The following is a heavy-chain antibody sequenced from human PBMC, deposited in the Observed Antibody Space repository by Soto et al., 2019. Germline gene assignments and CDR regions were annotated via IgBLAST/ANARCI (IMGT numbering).Heavy chain of an antibody. CDR3: ARDRITTRGDAFEH. Sequence: QVKLVQSGAEARTPGASGKVSCKAPGGTFSTYIISWMRQAPGQGLEWMVRIIPIPDITNYAQKFQGRVTVTADRSTSTAYMELTSLKSEDTAVYYCARDRITTRGDAFEHWGQATMVTVSS. CDR2: IIPIPDIT. CDR1: GGTFSTYI. J-gene: IGHJ3*01. V-gene: IGHV1-69*08. D-gene: IGHD3-3*01.